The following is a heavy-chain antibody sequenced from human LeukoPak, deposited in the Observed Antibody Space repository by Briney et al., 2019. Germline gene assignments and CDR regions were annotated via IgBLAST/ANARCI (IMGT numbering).Heavy chain of an antibody. CDR3: VRDVAF. V-gene: IGHV3-30*03. J-gene: IGHJ4*02. Sequence: GRSLRLSCKTSGFKFRDFDMDWVRQAPGKGLEWVAHISYDGTKEYYADSVKGRFSISRDNSQDTVYLQLSSLTTEDTARYYCVRDVAFWGQGTLIIVSS. CDR1: GFKFRDFD. CDR2: ISYDGTKE.